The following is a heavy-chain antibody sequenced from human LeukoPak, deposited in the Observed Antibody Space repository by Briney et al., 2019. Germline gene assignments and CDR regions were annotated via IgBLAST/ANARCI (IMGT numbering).Heavy chain of an antibody. CDR1: GFTFSSYW. D-gene: IGHD3-22*01. V-gene: IGHV3-30*03. Sequence: PGGSLRLSCAASGFTFSSYWMHWVRQAPGKGLEWVAVISYDGSNKYYADSVKGRFTISRDNSKNTLYLQMSSLRAEDTAVYYCARSVPYYYDNGDYYPLGYWGQGSLVTVSS. J-gene: IGHJ4*02. CDR2: ISYDGSNK. CDR3: ARSVPYYYDNGDYYPLGY.